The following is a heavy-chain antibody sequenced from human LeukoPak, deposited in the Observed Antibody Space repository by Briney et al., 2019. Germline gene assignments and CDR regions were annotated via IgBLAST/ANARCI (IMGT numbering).Heavy chain of an antibody. CDR3: VRRGQRLNPGLYYFDH. CDR2: IYYSVST. D-gene: IGHD6-25*01. V-gene: IGHV4-39*01. CDR1: GASISSGDYY. Sequence: SETLSLTCTVSGASISSGDYYWGWIRQSPGRGLEWIGTIYYSVSTNYNPSLKSRVTISVDTSENQFSLRLTSVTATDTAVYYCVRRGQRLNPGLYYFDHWGQGTLVTVSS. J-gene: IGHJ4*02.